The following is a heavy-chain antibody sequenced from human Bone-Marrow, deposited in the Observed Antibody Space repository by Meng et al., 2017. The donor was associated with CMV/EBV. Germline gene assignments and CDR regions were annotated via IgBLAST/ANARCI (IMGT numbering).Heavy chain of an antibody. CDR3: ARDLVGYNTIDY. J-gene: IGHJ4*02. V-gene: IGHV3-21*01. CDR2: ISSSSSYI. CDR1: GFTFSSYS. D-gene: IGHD5-24*01. Sequence: GESLKISCAASGFTFSSYSMNWVRQAPGKGLEWVSSISSSSSYIYYADSVKGRFTISRDNAKNSLYLQMNSLRAEDTAVYYCARDLVGYNTIDYWVQGTLVTVSS.